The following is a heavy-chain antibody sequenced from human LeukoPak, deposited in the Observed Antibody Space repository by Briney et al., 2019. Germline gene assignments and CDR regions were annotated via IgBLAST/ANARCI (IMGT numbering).Heavy chain of an antibody. Sequence: GRSLRLXCAASGFTFSSYGMQWVRQAPGKRLDWVAVIWYDGSNKYYADSVKGRFTISRDNSKNTLYLQMNSLRAEDTAVYYCAKEDSYKGTDGYNFGFDYWGQGTLVTVSS. J-gene: IGHJ4*02. CDR1: GFTFSSYG. CDR3: AKEDSYKGTDGYNFGFDY. CDR2: IWYDGSNK. V-gene: IGHV3-33*06. D-gene: IGHD5-24*01.